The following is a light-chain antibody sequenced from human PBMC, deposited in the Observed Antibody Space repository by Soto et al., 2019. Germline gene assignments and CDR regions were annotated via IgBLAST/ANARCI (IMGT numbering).Light chain of an antibody. CDR3: QQRSNWPPIT. CDR2: DAS. J-gene: IGKJ5*01. Sequence: EVVMTQSPATLSVSPGEGVTLSCRASQGVSGFLGWYQQKPGQAPRLLIYDASNRATGIPDRFSGSGSGTDFTLTISSLEPEDFAVYYCQQRSNWPPITFGQGTRLEIK. CDR1: QGVSGF. V-gene: IGKV3-11*01.